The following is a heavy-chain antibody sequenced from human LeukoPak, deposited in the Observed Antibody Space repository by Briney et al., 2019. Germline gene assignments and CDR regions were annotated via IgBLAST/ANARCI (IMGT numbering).Heavy chain of an antibody. CDR3: ARYSSSWYGAFDI. J-gene: IGHJ3*02. CDR2: INPSGGST. Sequence: ASVKVSCKASGYTFTSYYMYWVRQAPGQGLEWMGIINPSGGSTSYAQKFQGRVTITRDTSASTAYMELSSLRSEDTAVYYCARYSSSWYGAFDIWGQGTMVTVSS. D-gene: IGHD6-13*01. V-gene: IGHV1-46*01. CDR1: GYTFTSYY.